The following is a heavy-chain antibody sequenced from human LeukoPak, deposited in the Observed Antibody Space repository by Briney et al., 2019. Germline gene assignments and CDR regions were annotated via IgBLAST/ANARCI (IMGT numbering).Heavy chain of an antibody. CDR1: GGSISSSSYY. Sequence: SETLSLTCTVSGGSISSSSYYWGWIRQPPGKGLEWIGSIYYSGSTYYNPSLKSRVTISIDTSKNQFSLQLSSVTAADTAVYYCARGADSGSYYNWFDPWGQGTLVTVSS. CDR3: ARGADSGSYYNWFDP. V-gene: IGHV4-39*07. CDR2: IYYSGST. J-gene: IGHJ5*02. D-gene: IGHD1-26*01.